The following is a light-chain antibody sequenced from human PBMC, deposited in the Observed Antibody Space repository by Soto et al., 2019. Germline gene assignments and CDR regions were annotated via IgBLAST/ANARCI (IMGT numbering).Light chain of an antibody. Sequence: EIVLTQSPATLSLSPGEGATLSCRASQSVSSYLAWYQQKPGQAPRLLIYDASNRATGIPARFSGSGSGTDFPLISSSLEPEDFAVYYCQQRSNWPVTFGLGTKVEV. CDR2: DAS. V-gene: IGKV3-11*01. J-gene: IGKJ1*01. CDR3: QQRSNWPVT. CDR1: QSVSSY.